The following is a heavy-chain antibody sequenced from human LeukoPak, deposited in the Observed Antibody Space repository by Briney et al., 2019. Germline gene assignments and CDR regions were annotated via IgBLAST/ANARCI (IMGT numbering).Heavy chain of an antibody. V-gene: IGHV4-39*01. Sequence: LETLSLTCTVSGGFISSSSYYWGWIRQPPGTGLEWIGSIYYSGSTYYNPSLKSRVTISVDTSKNQFSLKLSSVTAADTAVYYCASRTDLYYYDSSGHVGYFDLWGRGTLVTVSS. J-gene: IGHJ2*01. CDR2: IYYSGST. CDR3: ASRTDLYYYDSSGHVGYFDL. CDR1: GGFISSSSYY. D-gene: IGHD3-22*01.